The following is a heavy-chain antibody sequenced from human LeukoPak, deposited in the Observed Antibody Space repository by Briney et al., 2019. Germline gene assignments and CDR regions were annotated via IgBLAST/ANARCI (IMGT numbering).Heavy chain of an antibody. CDR3: ARDRDAAGHSFDI. CDR1: GYSINSGYY. CDR2: IYHSGNT. V-gene: IGHV4-38-2*02. J-gene: IGHJ3*02. Sequence: PSETLSLTCTVSGYSINSGYYWGWIRQPPGKGLEWIGSIYHSGNTYYNPSLKSRVTKSVDTSKNQFSLKLSSVTATDTAVYYCARDRDAAGHSFDIWGQGTMVTVSS. D-gene: IGHD6-13*01.